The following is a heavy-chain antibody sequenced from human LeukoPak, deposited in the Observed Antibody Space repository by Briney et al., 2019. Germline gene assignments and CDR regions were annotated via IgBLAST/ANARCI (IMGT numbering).Heavy chain of an antibody. J-gene: IGHJ3*02. CDR2: ISDSGGST. V-gene: IGHV3-23*01. Sequence: GGSLRLSCAASGFTLSSYAMSWVRQAPGKGLEWVSAISDSGGSTYYADSVKGRFTISRDNSKNTLYLQMNSLRAEDTAVYYCAKTSSGWYDAFDIWGQGTMVTVSS. D-gene: IGHD6-19*01. CDR3: AKTSSGWYDAFDI. CDR1: GFTLSSYA.